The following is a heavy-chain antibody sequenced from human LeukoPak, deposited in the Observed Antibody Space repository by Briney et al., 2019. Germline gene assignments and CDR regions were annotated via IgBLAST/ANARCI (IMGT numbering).Heavy chain of an antibody. Sequence: ASVKVSCKASGYTFNSYNIYWVRQAPGQGLEWMGRINPNSGDTQYAQKFQGRVTMTRGTSVSTTYMELNSLRSDDTAMYYCAGDGVGATTGFDYWGQGTLVTVSS. V-gene: IGHV1-2*06. CDR1: GYTFNSYN. CDR3: AGDGVGATTGFDY. CDR2: INPNSGDT. J-gene: IGHJ4*02. D-gene: IGHD1-26*01.